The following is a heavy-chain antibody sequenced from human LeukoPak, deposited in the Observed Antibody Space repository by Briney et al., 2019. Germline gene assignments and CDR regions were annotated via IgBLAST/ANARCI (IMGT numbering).Heavy chain of an antibody. V-gene: IGHV1-2*02. CDR3: ARVQYQLLFEGNWFDP. CDR1: GYTFSGYY. CDR2: INPNSGDT. J-gene: IGHJ5*02. D-gene: IGHD2-2*01. Sequence: GASVKDSCKASGYTFSGYYIHWVRQAPGQGLEWMGWINPNSGDTHYAQKFQGRVTMTRDTSSSTAYMDLNSLISDDTAVYYCARVQYQLLFEGNWFDPWGQGTLVTVSS.